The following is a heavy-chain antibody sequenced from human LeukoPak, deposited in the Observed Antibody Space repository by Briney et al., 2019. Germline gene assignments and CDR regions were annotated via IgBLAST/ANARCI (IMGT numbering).Heavy chain of an antibody. J-gene: IGHJ3*02. Sequence: GGSLRLSCAASGFTFSDYYMSWIRQAPGKGLEWVSYISSSGSTIYYADSVKGRFTISRDNAKNSLYLQMNSLRAEDTAVYYCARDIPSKAETAFDIWGQGTMVTVSS. CDR2: ISSSGSTI. V-gene: IGHV3-11*01. D-gene: IGHD1-14*01. CDR1: GFTFSDYY. CDR3: ARDIPSKAETAFDI.